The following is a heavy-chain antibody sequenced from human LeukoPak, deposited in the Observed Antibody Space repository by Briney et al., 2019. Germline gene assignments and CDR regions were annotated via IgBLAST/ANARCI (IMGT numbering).Heavy chain of an antibody. V-gene: IGHV4-59*12. CDR2: IYHSGST. Sequence: SETLSLACTVSGGSISTYYWSWIRQPPGKGLEWIGYIYHSGSTYYNPSLKSRVTISVDRSKNQFSLKLSSVTAADTAVYYCARDRADGSYYFDFWGQGTLVTVSS. CDR3: ARDRADGSYYFDF. J-gene: IGHJ4*02. D-gene: IGHD1-26*01. CDR1: GGSISTYY.